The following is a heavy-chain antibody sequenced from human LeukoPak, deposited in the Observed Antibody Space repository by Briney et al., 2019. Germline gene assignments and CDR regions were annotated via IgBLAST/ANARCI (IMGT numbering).Heavy chain of an antibody. CDR1: GFTFSSYS. J-gene: IGHJ6*04. CDR2: ISSSSTTI. Sequence: GGSLRLSCVASGFTFSSYSMNWVRQAPGKGLDWVSYISSSSTTIYYADSVKGRFTISRDNAKNSQYLQMNSLRAEDTAVYCCAELGITMIGGVWGKGTTVTISS. V-gene: IGHV3-48*01. CDR3: AELGITMIGGV. D-gene: IGHD3-10*02.